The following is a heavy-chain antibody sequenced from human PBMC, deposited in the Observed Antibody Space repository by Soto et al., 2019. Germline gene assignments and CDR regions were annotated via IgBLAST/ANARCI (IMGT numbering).Heavy chain of an antibody. D-gene: IGHD5-12*01. Sequence: GGSLRLSCAASGFTFTSYWMSWVRQAPGKGLEWVANIRGDGSEMYYVDSVKGRFTISRDNAKNSLYLQMNGLRAEDTAVYYCTRESRGSIYFDCWGQGTLVTVSS. CDR3: TRESRGSIYFDC. J-gene: IGHJ4*02. CDR1: GFTFTSYW. V-gene: IGHV3-7*01. CDR2: IRGDGSEM.